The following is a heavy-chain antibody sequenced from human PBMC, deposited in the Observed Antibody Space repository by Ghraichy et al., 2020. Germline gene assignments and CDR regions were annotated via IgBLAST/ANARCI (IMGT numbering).Heavy chain of an antibody. Sequence: GGSLRLSCAASGFTFSNFGMHWVRQAPGPGLEWVADIWSDGNNKHYAGSVKGRFTISRDISRNTLFLQMNSLRAEDTAGSYCARRGGSSWGYDYYYMDVWGKGTTVTVSS. CDR1: GFTFSNFG. V-gene: IGHV3-33*01. J-gene: IGHJ6*03. CDR2: IWSDGNNK. CDR3: ARRGGSSWGYDYYYMDV. D-gene: IGHD6-13*01.